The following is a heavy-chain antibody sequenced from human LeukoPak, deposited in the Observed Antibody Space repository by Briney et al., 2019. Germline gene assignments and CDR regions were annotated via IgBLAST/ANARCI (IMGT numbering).Heavy chain of an antibody. D-gene: IGHD3-22*01. V-gene: IGHV3-48*01. CDR1: GFTFSSYS. CDR3: ARDDPYYYDSSGYYPTVSLDY. CDR2: ISSSSSTI. J-gene: IGHJ4*02. Sequence: GGSLRLSCAASGFTFSSYSMNWVRQAPGKGLEWVSYISSSSSTIYYADSVKGRFTISRDNAKNSLYLQMNSLRAEDTAVYYCARDDPYYYDSSGYYPTVSLDYWGQGTLVTVSS.